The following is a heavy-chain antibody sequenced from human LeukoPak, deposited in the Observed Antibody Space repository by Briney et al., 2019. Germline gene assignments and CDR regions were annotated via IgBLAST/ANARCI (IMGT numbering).Heavy chain of an antibody. CDR1: GGSISSYY. V-gene: IGHV4-59*12. Sequence: SETLSLTCTVSGGSISSYYWSWIRQPPGKGLEWIGSIYYSGSTYYNPSLKSRVTISVDTSKNQFSLKLSSVTAADTAVYYCARDRTVAVGGLDIWGQGTMVTVSS. CDR2: IYYSGST. D-gene: IGHD6-19*01. J-gene: IGHJ3*02. CDR3: ARDRTVAVGGLDI.